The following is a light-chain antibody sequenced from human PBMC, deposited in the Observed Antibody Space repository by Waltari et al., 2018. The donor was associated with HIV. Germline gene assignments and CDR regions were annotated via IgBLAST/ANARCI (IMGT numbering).Light chain of an antibody. CDR3: QQYYSIPPWT. J-gene: IGKJ1*01. Sequence: DVVVTQSPDSLAVSLAERPTTNCTSSQRVLYSSNNKNYLAWYQQKPGQTPKLLIYWASTRESGVPDRFSGSGSGTDFTLTISSLQAEDVAVYYCQQYYSIPPWTFGQGTKVEIK. CDR1: QRVLYSSNNKNY. CDR2: WAS. V-gene: IGKV4-1*01.